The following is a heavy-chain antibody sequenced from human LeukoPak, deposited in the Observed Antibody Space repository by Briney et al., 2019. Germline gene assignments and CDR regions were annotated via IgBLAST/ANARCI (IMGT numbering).Heavy chain of an antibody. CDR3: ARSSGSYSLFDY. V-gene: IGHV1-69*13. Sequence: SVKVSCKASGGTFSSYAISWGRQAPGQGLEWIGGIIPIFGTANYAQKFQGRVTITADESTSTAYMELSSLRSEDTAVYYCARSSGSYSLFDYWGQGTLVTVSS. D-gene: IGHD1-26*01. J-gene: IGHJ4*02. CDR2: IIPIFGTA. CDR1: GGTFSSYA.